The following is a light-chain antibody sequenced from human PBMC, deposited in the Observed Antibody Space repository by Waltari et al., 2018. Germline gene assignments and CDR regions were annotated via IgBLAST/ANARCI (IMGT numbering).Light chain of an antibody. CDR3: QQRSNGPGT. J-gene: IGKJ1*01. CDR1: LSVRNS. V-gene: IGKV3-11*01. Sequence: VLTQSPATLSLSPGERATLPCRPSLSVRNSLAWYQQRPGQAPRLLIYAASNRATGIPSRFSGSGSETDFTLTISSLGPEDFAVYYCQQRSNGPGTFGQGTKVEIK. CDR2: AAS.